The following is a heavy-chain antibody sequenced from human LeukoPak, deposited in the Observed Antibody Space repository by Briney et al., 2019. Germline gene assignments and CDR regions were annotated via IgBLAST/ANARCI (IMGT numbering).Heavy chain of an antibody. J-gene: IGHJ3*02. V-gene: IGHV3-21*01. CDR3: ARVSAGVIGMKDVFDI. CDR1: GGSISSSN. Sequence: ETLSLTCAVSGGSISSSNWWNWVRQPPGKGLEWVSSISGSSSYIYYADSVKGRFTISRHNAKNSLYLQMNSLRAEDTAVYYCARVSAGVIGMKDVFDIWGQGTMVTVSS. CDR2: ISGSSSYI. D-gene: IGHD3-16*02.